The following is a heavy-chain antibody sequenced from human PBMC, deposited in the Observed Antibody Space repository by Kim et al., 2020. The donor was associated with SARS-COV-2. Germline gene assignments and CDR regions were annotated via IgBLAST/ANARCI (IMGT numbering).Heavy chain of an antibody. CDR2: IYYSGST. CDR1: GGSISSGGYY. Sequence: SETLSLTCTVSGGSISSGGYYWSWIRQHPGKGLEWIGYIYYSGSTYYNPSLKSRVTISVDTSKNQFSLKLSSVTAADTAVYYCAGYSSSTNWFDPWGQGTLVTVSS. V-gene: IGHV4-31*03. D-gene: IGHD6-6*01. CDR3: AGYSSSTNWFDP. J-gene: IGHJ5*02.